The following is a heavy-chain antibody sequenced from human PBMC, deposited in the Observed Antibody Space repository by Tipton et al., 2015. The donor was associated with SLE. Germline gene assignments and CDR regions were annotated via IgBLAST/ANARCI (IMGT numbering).Heavy chain of an antibody. J-gene: IGHJ4*02. CDR1: GGSFSGYY. CDR2: INHSGST. V-gene: IGHV4-34*01. CDR3: ASLGDCSSTSCYLFDY. D-gene: IGHD2-2*01. Sequence: TLSLTCAVYGGSFSGYYWSWICQPPGKGLEWIGEINHSGSTNYNPSLKSRVTISVATSKNQFSLKLSSVTAADTAVYYCASLGDCSSTSCYLFDYWGQGTLVTVSS.